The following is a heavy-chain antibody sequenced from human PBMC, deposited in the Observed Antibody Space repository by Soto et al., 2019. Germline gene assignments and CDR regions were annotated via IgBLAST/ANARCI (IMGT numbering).Heavy chain of an antibody. J-gene: IGHJ4*02. V-gene: IGHV3-30-3*01. CDR1: GFTFSSYA. CDR3: AGRDYGDYVNFDY. CDR2: ISYDGSNK. D-gene: IGHD4-17*01. Sequence: SGGSLRLSCAASGFTFSSYAMHWVRQAPGKGLEWVAVISYDGSNKYYADSVKGRFTISRDNSKNTLYLQMNSLRAEDTAVYHCAGRDYGDYVNFDYWGQGTLVTVSS.